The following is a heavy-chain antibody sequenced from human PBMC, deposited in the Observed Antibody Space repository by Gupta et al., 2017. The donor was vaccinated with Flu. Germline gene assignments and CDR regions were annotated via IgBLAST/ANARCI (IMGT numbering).Heavy chain of an antibody. CDR3: ARLAHYYDSSGYYGNFDY. D-gene: IGHD3-22*01. CDR1: GGSISSSSYY. J-gene: IGHJ4*02. CDR2: IYYSGST. Sequence: QLQLQESGPGLVKPSATLSLTCTVSGGSISSSSYYWGWIRQPPGKGLEWIGSIYYSGSTYYNPSLKSRVTISVDTSKNQFSLKLSSVTAADTAVYYCARLAHYYDSSGYYGNFDYWGQGTLVTVSS. V-gene: IGHV4-39*01.